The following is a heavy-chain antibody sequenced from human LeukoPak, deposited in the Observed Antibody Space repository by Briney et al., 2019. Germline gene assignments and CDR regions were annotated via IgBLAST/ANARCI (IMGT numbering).Heavy chain of an antibody. CDR3: ARTSVPANDAFDI. CDR1: GFTFSSYS. V-gene: IGHV3-21*01. Sequence: GSLRLSCAASGFTFSSYSMNWVRQAPGKGLEWVSSISSSSSYIYYADSLKGQFTISRDNAKNSLYLQMNSLRAEDTAMYYCARTSVPANDAFDIWGQGTLVTVSS. CDR2: ISSSSSYI. D-gene: IGHD2-2*01. J-gene: IGHJ3*02.